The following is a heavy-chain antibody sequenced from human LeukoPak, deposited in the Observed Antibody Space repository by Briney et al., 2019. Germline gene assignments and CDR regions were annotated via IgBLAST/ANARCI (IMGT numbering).Heavy chain of an antibody. J-gene: IGHJ4*02. V-gene: IGHV3-21*01. CDR2: ISSSSSYI. CDR1: GFTFSSYS. D-gene: IGHD3-22*01. Sequence: GGSLRLSCAASGFTFSSYSMNWLRQAPGKGLEWVSSISSSSSYIYYADSVKGRFTISRDNAKNSLYLQMNSLRAEDTAVYYGARGINDRAGDYWGQGTLVTVSS. CDR3: ARGINDRAGDY.